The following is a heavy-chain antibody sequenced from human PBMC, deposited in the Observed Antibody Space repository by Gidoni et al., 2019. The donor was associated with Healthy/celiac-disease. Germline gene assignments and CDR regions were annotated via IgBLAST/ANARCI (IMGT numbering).Heavy chain of an antibody. V-gene: IGHV3-30*18. Sequence: QVQLVYSGGGVVQPGRSLRRACAASGFTFSSYGMHWVRQAPGKGLEWVAVISYDGSNKYYADSVKGRFTISRDNSKNTLYLQMNSLRAEDTAVYYCAKDAGLQHWGQGTLVTVSS. J-gene: IGHJ1*01. CDR3: AKDAGLQH. CDR2: ISYDGSNK. CDR1: GFTFSSYG.